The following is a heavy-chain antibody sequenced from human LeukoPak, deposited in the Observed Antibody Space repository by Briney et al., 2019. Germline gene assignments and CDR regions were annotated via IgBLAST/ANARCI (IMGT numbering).Heavy chain of an antibody. D-gene: IGHD3-10*01. CDR3: AKVMKGSERLTMVRGVIIKTAGLYYMDV. V-gene: IGHV3-20*04. CDR2: INWNGGSI. J-gene: IGHJ6*03. CDR1: GFNFKDYG. Sequence: GGSLRLSCAGSGFNFKDYGMTWVRQAPGKGLEWVSGINWNGGSIAYADSVKGRFIISRDNAKNTVYLQMNSLRAEDTAVYYCAKVMKGSERLTMVRGVIIKTAGLYYMDVWGKGTTVTVSS.